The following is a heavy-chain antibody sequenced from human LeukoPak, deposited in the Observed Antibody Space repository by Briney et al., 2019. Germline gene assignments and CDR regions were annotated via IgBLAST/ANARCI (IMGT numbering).Heavy chain of an antibody. Sequence: SETLSLTCTVSGGSISSGGYYWSWIRQPPGKGLEWIGYIYHSGSTYYNPSLKSRVTISVDRSKNQFSLKLSSVTAADTAVYYCAREAYSSSSRGLGVDYWGQGTLVTVSS. V-gene: IGHV4-30-2*01. CDR3: AREAYSSSSRGLGVDY. CDR1: GGSISSGGYY. CDR2: IYHSGST. D-gene: IGHD6-6*01. J-gene: IGHJ4*02.